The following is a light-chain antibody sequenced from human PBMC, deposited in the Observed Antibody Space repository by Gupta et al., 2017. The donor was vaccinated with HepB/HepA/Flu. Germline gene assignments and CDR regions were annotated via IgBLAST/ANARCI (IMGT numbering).Light chain of an antibody. J-gene: IGKJ2*01. CDR3: QHASPPPLT. V-gene: IGKV4-1*01. Sequence: MFPSPPSLTASLGERATLNGTSSQSVFYSANNKNYLSWHQQKPGQPRNLLLDWASTGDSAVPDRFSSGASTEVILTIGSMQHAEDAANYCCQHASPPPLTFGRGTRLEIK. CDR1: QSVFYSANNKNY. CDR2: WAS.